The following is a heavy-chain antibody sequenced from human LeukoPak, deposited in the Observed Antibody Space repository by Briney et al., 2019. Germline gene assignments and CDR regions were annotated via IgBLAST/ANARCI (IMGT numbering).Heavy chain of an antibody. V-gene: IGHV4-34*01. J-gene: IGHJ6*02. Sequence: SETLSLTCAVYGGSFSGYYWSRIRQPPGKGLEWIGEINHSGSTNYNPSLKSRVTISVDTSKNQFSLKLSSVTAADTAVYYCARGRGRYCSSTSCYTGYYYYYGMDVWGQGTTVTVSS. CDR3: ARGRGRYCSSTSCYTGYYYYYGMDV. D-gene: IGHD2-2*02. CDR2: INHSGST. CDR1: GGSFSGYY.